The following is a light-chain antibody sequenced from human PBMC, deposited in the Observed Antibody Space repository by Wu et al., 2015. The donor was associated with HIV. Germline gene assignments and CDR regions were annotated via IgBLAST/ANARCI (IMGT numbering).Light chain of an antibody. Sequence: DIQLTQSPSSLSASVGDRVTITCRASQGISSYLAWYQKKPGKAPKLLIYAASTLQSGVPSRFSGRGSGTDFTLTISSLQPEDFATYYCQQFNSYPVTFGQGTRLDIK. J-gene: IGKJ5*01. CDR3: QQFNSYPVT. CDR1: QGISSY. CDR2: AAS. V-gene: IGKV1-9*01.